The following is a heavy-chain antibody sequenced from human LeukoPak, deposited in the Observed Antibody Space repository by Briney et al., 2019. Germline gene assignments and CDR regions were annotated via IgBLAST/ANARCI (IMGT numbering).Heavy chain of an antibody. CDR3: ARGPDYGDYNAFDI. D-gene: IGHD4-17*01. CDR2: IYHSGST. CDR1: GGSISSGGYS. Sequence: PSETLSLTCAVSGGSISSGGYSWSWIRQPPGKGLEWIGYIYHSGSTYYNPSLKSRATISVDRSKNQFSLKLSSVTAADTAVYYCARGPDYGDYNAFDIWGQGTMVTVSS. J-gene: IGHJ3*02. V-gene: IGHV4-30-2*01.